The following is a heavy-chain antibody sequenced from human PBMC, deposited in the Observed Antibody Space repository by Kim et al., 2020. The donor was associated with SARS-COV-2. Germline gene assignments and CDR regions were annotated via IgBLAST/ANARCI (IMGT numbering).Heavy chain of an antibody. J-gene: IGHJ5*02. V-gene: IGHV4-39*07. CDR1: GGSISSSSYY. CDR2: IYYSGST. D-gene: IGHD6-19*01. Sequence: SETLSLTCTVSGGSISSSSYYWGWIRQPPGKGLEWIGSIYYSGSTYYNPSLKSRVTISVDTSKNQFSLKLSSVTAADTAVYYCARGFSPLGQQWLVRPIDPYNWFDPWGQGTLVTVSS. CDR3: ARGFSPLGQQWLVRPIDPYNWFDP.